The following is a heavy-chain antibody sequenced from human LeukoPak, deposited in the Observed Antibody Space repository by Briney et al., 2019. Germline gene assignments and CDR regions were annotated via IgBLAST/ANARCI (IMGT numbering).Heavy chain of an antibody. J-gene: IGHJ3*02. V-gene: IGHV4-59*01. Sequence: PSETLSLTCTVSGGSISSYYWSWIRQPPGKGLEWIGYIYYSGSTNYNPSLKSRVTISVDTSKNQFSLKLSSVTAADTAVYYCAREEMSDAFDIWGQGTMVTVSS. CDR1: GGSISSYY. CDR3: AREEMSDAFDI. CDR2: IYYSGST.